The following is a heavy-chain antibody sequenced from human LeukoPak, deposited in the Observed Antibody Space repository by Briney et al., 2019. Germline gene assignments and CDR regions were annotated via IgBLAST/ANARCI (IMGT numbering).Heavy chain of an antibody. CDR3: ARGGRITISGVALYHRQLDY. CDR2: INHSGST. V-gene: IGHV4-34*01. D-gene: IGHD3-3*01. CDR1: GGSFSGYY. Sequence: SETLSLTCAVYGGSFSGYYWSWIRQPPGKGLEWIGEINHSGSTNYNPSLKSRVTISVDTSKNQFSLKLSSVTAADTAVYYCARGGRITISGVALYHRQLDYWGQGTLVTVSS. J-gene: IGHJ4*02.